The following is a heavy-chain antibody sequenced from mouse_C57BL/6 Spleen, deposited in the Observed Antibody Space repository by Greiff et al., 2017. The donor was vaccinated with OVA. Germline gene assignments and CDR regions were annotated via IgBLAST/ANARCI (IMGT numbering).Heavy chain of an antibody. CDR1: GYTFTSYW. CDR2: IDPSDSET. J-gene: IGHJ1*03. D-gene: IGHD2-5*01. V-gene: IGHV1-52*01. Sequence: QVHVKQPGAELVRPGSSVKLSCKASGYTFTSYWMHWVKQRPIQGLEWIGNIDPSDSETHYNQKFKDKAKLTVDKSSSTAFMQLSSLTSEDSAVYYCARHYRNPSWYFDVWGTGTTVTVSS. CDR3: ARHYRNPSWYFDV.